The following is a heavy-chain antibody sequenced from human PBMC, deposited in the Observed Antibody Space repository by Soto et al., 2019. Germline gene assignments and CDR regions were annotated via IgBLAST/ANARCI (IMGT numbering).Heavy chain of an antibody. Sequence: QVQLVQSGAEVKKPGSSVKVSCKASGGTFSSYAIIWVRQAPGQGLEWMGGIIPIFGTANYAQKFQGRVTITADESTSTAYMELSSLRSEDTAVYYCARGRYIAVAGLEGMDVWGQGTTVNVSS. V-gene: IGHV1-69*12. CDR1: GGTFSSYA. J-gene: IGHJ6*02. D-gene: IGHD6-19*01. CDR2: IIPIFGTA. CDR3: ARGRYIAVAGLEGMDV.